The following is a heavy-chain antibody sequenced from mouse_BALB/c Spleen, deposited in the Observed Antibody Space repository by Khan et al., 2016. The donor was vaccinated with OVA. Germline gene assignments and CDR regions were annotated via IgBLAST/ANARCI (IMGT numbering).Heavy chain of an antibody. Sequence: QVQLQQSGAELARPGASVKLSCKASGYTFTDYYINWVKQRTGQGLEWIGEISPGSGDNYYNERFKGKAQLTADKSPSTAYMQLSRRTSEASAVYVCARMNYFGYTFAYWGQGTLVTVSA. CDR1: GYTFTDYY. CDR2: ISPGSGDN. J-gene: IGHJ3*01. D-gene: IGHD1-2*01. V-gene: IGHV1-77*01. CDR3: ARMNYFGYTFAY.